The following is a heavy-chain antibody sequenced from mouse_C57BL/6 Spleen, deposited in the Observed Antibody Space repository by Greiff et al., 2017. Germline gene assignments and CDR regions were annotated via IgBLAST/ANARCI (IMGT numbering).Heavy chain of an antibody. D-gene: IGHD2-3*01. CDR3: ARRGLLNAMDD. CDR1: GYTFTSYW. CDR2: IDPSDSYT. Sequence: QVQLQQPGAELVKPGASVKLSCKASGYTFTSYWMQWVKQRPGQGLEWIGEIDPSDSYTNYNQKLKGKATLTVDTSSSTAYMQLSSLTSEDSAVYYCARRGLLNAMDDWGQGTSVTVSS. V-gene: IGHV1-50*01. J-gene: IGHJ4*01.